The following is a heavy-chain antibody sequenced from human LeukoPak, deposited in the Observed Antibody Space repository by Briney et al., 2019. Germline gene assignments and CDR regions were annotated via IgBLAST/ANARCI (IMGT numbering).Heavy chain of an antibody. V-gene: IGHV4-4*02. CDR2: MYLGGTT. Sequence: PSGTLSLTCIVSGGSISSLNLWSWLRQPPGKGLEWIGEMYLGGTTNFNPSLKSRVTILIDKSKNQLSLQLTSVTAADTAVYYCAGLEGRYSTDWFYFFDHWGQGALVTVSS. J-gene: IGHJ4*02. D-gene: IGHD6-19*01. CDR3: AGLEGRYSTDWFYFFDH. CDR1: GGSISSLNL.